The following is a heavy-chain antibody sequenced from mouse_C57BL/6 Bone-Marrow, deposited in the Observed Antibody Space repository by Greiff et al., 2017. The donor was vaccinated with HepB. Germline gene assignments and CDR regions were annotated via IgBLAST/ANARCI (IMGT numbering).Heavy chain of an antibody. D-gene: IGHD2-1*01. CDR1: GYTFTDYN. J-gene: IGHJ4*01. V-gene: IGHV1-18*01. CDR2: INPNNGGT. Sequence: VQLQQSGPELVKPGASVKIPCKASGYTFTDYNMDWVKQSHGKSLEWIGDINPNNGGTIYNQKFKGKATLTVDKSSSIAYMELRSLTSEDTAVYYCARRLLWYPYAMDYWGQGTSVTVSS. CDR3: ARRLLWYPYAMDY.